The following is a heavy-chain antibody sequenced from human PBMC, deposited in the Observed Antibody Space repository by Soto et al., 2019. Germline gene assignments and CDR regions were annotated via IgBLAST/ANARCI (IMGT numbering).Heavy chain of an antibody. CDR1: GGSISSGGYS. Sequence: QLQLQESGSGLVKPSQTLSLTCAVSGGSISSGGYSWSWIRQPPAKGLERIGYISHSGITNYNPSRKSRVSISVDRSKNQFSLQLISVTAADAAVYYCSSDPGRWGRGTLVTVSS. CDR3: SSDPGR. CDR2: ISHSGIT. V-gene: IGHV4-30-2*01. J-gene: IGHJ4*02.